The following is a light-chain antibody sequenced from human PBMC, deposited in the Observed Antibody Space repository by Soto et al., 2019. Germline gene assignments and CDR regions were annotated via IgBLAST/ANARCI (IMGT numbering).Light chain of an antibody. CDR3: QQFSSYPLT. Sequence: EIVLTQSPGTLSLSPGERATLSCRASQSVSSSYLAWYQQKPGQAPRLLIYAASTRATGIPDRFSGGGSGTDFTLTISRLEPEDFAVYYCQQFSSYPLTFGGGTKVDI. V-gene: IGKV3-20*01. CDR2: AAS. J-gene: IGKJ4*01. CDR1: QSVSSSY.